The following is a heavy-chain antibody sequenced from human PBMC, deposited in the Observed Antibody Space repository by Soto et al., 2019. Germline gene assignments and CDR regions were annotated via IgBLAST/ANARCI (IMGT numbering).Heavy chain of an antibody. D-gene: IGHD3-9*01. CDR2: INPNSGGT. Sequence: QVQLVQSGAEVKKPGASVKVSCKASGYTFTGYYMHWVRQAPGQGLEWMGWINPNSGGTNYAQKLQGMVTMTMDTSISTAYRELRRLRSDDTAVYYCARGLRYFDWLLGHPAYYYYYYGMDVWGQGTTVTVSS. V-gene: IGHV1-2*02. CDR3: ARGLRYFDWLLGHPAYYYYYYGMDV. CDR1: GYTFTGYY. J-gene: IGHJ6*02.